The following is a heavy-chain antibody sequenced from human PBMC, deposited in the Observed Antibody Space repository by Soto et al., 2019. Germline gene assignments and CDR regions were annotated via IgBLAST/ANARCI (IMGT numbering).Heavy chain of an antibody. CDR1: GFTFSSYA. CDR3: AKVPHHFSPEMAF. J-gene: IGHJ4*02. V-gene: IGHV3-23*01. D-gene: IGHD2-8*01. CDR2: ISSSGDNT. Sequence: GGSLRLSCAASGFTFSSYAMSWVRQAPGKGLEWVSGISSSGDNTYSADSVKGRFTISRDNSKNTLYLQVNSLRVEDTAVYYCAKVPHHFSPEMAFWGLGSLVPVS.